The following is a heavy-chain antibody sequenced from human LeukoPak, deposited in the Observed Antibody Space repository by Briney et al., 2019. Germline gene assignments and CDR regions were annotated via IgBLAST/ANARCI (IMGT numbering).Heavy chain of an antibody. CDR3: AGYTVVRGLTLSAFDI. CDR1: GDTLTGYY. D-gene: IGHD3-10*01. CDR2: FDPNTGAT. J-gene: IGHJ3*02. Sequence: ASVTVSCKASGDTLTGYYIHWVRQAPRQGLEWMGCFDPNTGATHYAQKFQGRVTMTRDTSIDTDFLELRSLISDDTALYYCAGYTVVRGLTLSAFDIWGQGTMVTVSS. V-gene: IGHV1-2*02.